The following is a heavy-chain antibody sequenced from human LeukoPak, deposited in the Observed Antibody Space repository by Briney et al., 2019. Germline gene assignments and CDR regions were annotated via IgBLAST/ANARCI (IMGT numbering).Heavy chain of an antibody. Sequence: GGSLRLSCAASGFTFSNYWMSWVRQAPGKGLEWVVFIRYDGSNKYYADSVKGRFTISRDNSKNTLYLQMNSLRAEDTAVYYCAKDIGRSKYYFDYWGQGTLGTVSS. J-gene: IGHJ4*02. D-gene: IGHD3-16*02. CDR2: IRYDGSNK. V-gene: IGHV3-30*02. CDR1: GFTFSNYW. CDR3: AKDIGRSKYYFDY.